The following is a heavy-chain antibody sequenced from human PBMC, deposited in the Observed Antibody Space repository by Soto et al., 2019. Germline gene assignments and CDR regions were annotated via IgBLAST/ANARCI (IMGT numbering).Heavy chain of an antibody. J-gene: IGHJ3*02. CDR2: ITGSSSTI. CDR3: ARDSPYYGSDHSDAFDI. D-gene: IGHD3-10*01. Sequence: EVQLVESGGALVQPGGSLRLSCAASGFTFSDFTMNWVRQPPGKGLEWLSYITGSSSTIYYADPVKGRFTVSRDNAKNSLFLQMNSLRAEDTAVYFCARDSPYYGSDHSDAFDIGGQGTMVTVSS. CDR1: GFTFSDFT. V-gene: IGHV3-48*01.